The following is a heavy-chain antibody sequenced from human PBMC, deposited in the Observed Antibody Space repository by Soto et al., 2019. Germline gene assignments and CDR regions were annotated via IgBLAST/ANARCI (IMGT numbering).Heavy chain of an antibody. J-gene: IGHJ6*02. Sequence: SVKVSCKASGGTFSTHAIIWVRQAPGHGLEWMGGIIPISGTTYYTQKFQGRVTITADEPTSTAFMELSSLKSEDTAVFYCARGYCRGRNCYSGMDVWGQGTMVTVSS. CDR2: IIPISGTT. CDR1: GGTFSTHA. V-gene: IGHV1-69*13. CDR3: ARGYCRGRNCYSGMDV. D-gene: IGHD2-15*01.